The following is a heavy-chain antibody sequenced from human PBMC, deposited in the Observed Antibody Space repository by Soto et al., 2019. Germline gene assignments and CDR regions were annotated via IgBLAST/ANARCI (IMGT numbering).Heavy chain of an antibody. J-gene: IGHJ4*02. D-gene: IGHD5-18*01. V-gene: IGHV1-46*01. CDR1: GYTFTSYY. Sequence: ASVKVSCKASGYTFTSYYIHWVRQAPGQGLEWMGLINPSDAYTDYAQKFQGRVTLTRDTSTSIVYMELRSLRSEDTAIYYCARDHVDTPMTNFDYWGQGTLVTVSS. CDR2: INPSDAYT. CDR3: ARDHVDTPMTNFDY.